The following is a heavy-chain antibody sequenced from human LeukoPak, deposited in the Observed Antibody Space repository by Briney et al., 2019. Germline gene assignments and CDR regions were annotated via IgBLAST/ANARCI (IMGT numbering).Heavy chain of an antibody. D-gene: IGHD3-10*01. Sequence: GGSLRLSCAASGFTFSDYYMSWIRQAPGKGLEWVSYISSSSSYTNYADSVKGRFTISRDNAKNSLYLQMNSLRAEGTAVYYCASGKLWFGELSSFDYWGQGTLVTVSS. J-gene: IGHJ4*02. CDR2: ISSSSSYT. CDR3: ASGKLWFGELSSFDY. CDR1: GFTFSDYY. V-gene: IGHV3-11*06.